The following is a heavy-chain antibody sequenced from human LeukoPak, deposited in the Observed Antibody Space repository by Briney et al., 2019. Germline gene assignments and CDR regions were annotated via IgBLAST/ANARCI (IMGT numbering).Heavy chain of an antibody. V-gene: IGHV3-21*01. Sequence: GGSLTLSCAASGYTFSDFSVNWVRQAPGKGLEWVSSISVRSNYRYYADSVRGRFTISRDDGRDSLFLQMNSLRAEDTAVYFCVRLRRNNDRSGYYYQY. D-gene: IGHD3-22*01. CDR2: ISVRSNYR. CDR1: GYTFSDFS. J-gene: IGHJ6*01. CDR3: VRLRRNNDRSGYYYQY.